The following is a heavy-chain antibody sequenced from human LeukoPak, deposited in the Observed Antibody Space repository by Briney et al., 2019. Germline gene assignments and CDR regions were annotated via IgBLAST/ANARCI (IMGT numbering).Heavy chain of an antibody. CDR2: IYYSGST. J-gene: IGHJ4*02. Sequence: SETLSLSCTVSGGSISSSTYYWGWIRRPPGKGLDWIGSIYYSGSTYYNPSLKSRVTVSVDTSKNQFSLNLSSVTAADTAVYYCVRGSTLRHYQYWGQGTLVTVSS. CDR1: GGSISSSTYY. D-gene: IGHD3-16*01. V-gene: IGHV4-39*01. CDR3: VRGSTLRHYQY.